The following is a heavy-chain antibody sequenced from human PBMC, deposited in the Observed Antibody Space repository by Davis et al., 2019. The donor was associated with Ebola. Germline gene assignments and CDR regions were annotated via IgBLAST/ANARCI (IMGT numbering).Heavy chain of an antibody. J-gene: IGHJ5*02. V-gene: IGHV3-53*05. CDR2: IYSGGSR. D-gene: IGHD3-22*01. CDR1: GFTVSSNY. CDR3: AKYYYDSNWFDP. Sequence: GESLKISCAASGFTVSSNYMSWVRQAPGKGLEWVSVIYSGGSRYYADSVKGRFTISRDNSKNTLYLQMNSLRAEDTAVYYCAKYYYDSNWFDPWGQGALVTVSS.